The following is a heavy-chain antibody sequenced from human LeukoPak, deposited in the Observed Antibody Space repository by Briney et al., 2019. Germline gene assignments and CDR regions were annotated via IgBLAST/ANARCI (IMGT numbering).Heavy chain of an antibody. CDR3: ASTSFGVVTSFGMDV. Sequence: SETLSLTCTVSGGSISGYYWSWIRQPPGKGLEWIGYIYYSGSTNYNPSLKSRVTISVDTSKNQFSLKLSSVTAADTAVYYCASTSFGVVTSFGMDVWGQGTTVTVSS. D-gene: IGHD3-3*01. CDR2: IYYSGST. V-gene: IGHV4-59*08. J-gene: IGHJ6*02. CDR1: GGSISGYY.